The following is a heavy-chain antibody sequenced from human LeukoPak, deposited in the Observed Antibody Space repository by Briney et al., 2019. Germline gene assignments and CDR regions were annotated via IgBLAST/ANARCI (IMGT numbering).Heavy chain of an antibody. D-gene: IGHD6-13*01. CDR2: IIPIFGTA. CDR1: GGTFSSYA. V-gene: IGHV1-69*05. Sequence: SVKVSCKASGGTFSSYAISWVRQAPGQGLEWMGGIIPIFGTANYAQKFQGRVTITTDESTSTAYMELSSLRSEDTAVYYCATALSSSSWSSYYYYMDVWGKGTTVTVSS. J-gene: IGHJ6*03. CDR3: ATALSSSSWSSYYYYMDV.